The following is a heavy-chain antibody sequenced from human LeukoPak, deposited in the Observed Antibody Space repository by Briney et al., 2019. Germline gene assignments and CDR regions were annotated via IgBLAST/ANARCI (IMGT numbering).Heavy chain of an antibody. D-gene: IGHD3-16*02. CDR1: GFTFDGYA. Sequence: GGSLRLSCAASGFTFDGYAMHWVRQAPGKGLEWVSLISGGGGSTYYADSVRGRFTISRDNSKNSLYLQMNSLRTEDTALYYCAKTLVGELSLIVGYWGQGTLVTVSS. J-gene: IGHJ4*02. CDR3: AKTLVGELSLIVGY. CDR2: ISGGGGST. V-gene: IGHV3-43*02.